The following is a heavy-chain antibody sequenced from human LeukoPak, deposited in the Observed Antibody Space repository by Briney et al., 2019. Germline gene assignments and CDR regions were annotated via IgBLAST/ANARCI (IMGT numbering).Heavy chain of an antibody. CDR3: ARLYGSGTFDY. CDR1: GFIFSGSS. Sequence: GESLKLSCAASGFIFSGSSIHWVRQASGKGLEWVGRIGTKANNYATTHAASVRGRFTISRDDPKNTAYLQMNSLKTEDTAVYYCARLYGSGTFDYWGQGTLVTVSS. D-gene: IGHD3-10*01. CDR2: IGTKANNYAT. J-gene: IGHJ4*02. V-gene: IGHV3-73*01.